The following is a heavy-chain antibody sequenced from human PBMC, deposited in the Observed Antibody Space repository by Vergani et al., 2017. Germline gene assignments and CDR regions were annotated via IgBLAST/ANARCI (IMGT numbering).Heavy chain of an antibody. Sequence: QVQLQESGPGLVKPSQTLSLTCTVSGGSISSGSYYWSWIRQPAGKGLEWIERIYTSGSTNYNPSLKSRVTISVDTSKNQFSLKLSSVTAADTAVYYCASTSLYYGAGAIGYWGQGTLVTVSS. D-gene: IGHD3-10*01. V-gene: IGHV4-61*02. CDR2: IYTSGST. CDR1: GGSISSGSYY. J-gene: IGHJ4*02. CDR3: ASTSLYYGAGAIGY.